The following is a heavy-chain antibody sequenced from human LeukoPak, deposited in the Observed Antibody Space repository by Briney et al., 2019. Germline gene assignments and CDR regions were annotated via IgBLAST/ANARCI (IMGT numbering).Heavy chain of an antibody. D-gene: IGHD3-16*01. CDR1: GFTLGTSA. CDR2: FNNNGDP. V-gene: IGHV3-23*01. CDR3: VKVVWGWLRAN. Sequence: GGSLRLSCVASGFTLGTSAMSWVRQAPGKGLEWVSGFNNNGDPLYAESVKGRFTISRDNAKNTLYLEMRSLRAEDSALYYWVKVVWGWLRANWGKGTWVPVPP. J-gene: IGHJ4*02.